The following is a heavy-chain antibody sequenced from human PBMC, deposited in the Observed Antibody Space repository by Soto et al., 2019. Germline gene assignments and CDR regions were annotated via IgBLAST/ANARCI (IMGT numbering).Heavy chain of an antibody. CDR1: GGSFSSYY. Sequence: QVQLQQWGAGLLRPSETLSLTCAVYGGSFSSYYWTWIRPPLGKGLEWIGEIDHSGGNNYNPSLKSRVSVSVNTSKNQFSLKLSSVTAADTAVYSCARSTREGWYFDLWGRGTLVTVSS. V-gene: IGHV4-34*01. CDR2: IDHSGGN. J-gene: IGHJ2*01. CDR3: ARSTREGWYFDL.